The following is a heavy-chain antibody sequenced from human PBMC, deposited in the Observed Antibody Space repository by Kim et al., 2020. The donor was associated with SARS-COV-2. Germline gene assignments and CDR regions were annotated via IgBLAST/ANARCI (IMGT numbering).Heavy chain of an antibody. CDR3: AREIAGD. V-gene: IGHV1-69*01. Sequence: IFGTANYAQKFQGRVTITADESTSTAYMELSSLRSEDTAVYYCAREIAGDWGQGTLVTVSS. D-gene: IGHD1-20*01. CDR2: IFGTA. J-gene: IGHJ4*02.